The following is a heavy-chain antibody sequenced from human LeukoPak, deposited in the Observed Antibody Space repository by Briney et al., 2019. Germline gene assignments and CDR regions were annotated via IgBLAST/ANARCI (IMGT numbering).Heavy chain of an antibody. CDR1: GYTLTELS. D-gene: IGHD4-23*01. V-gene: IGHV1-24*01. J-gene: IGHJ4*02. CDR2: FDPEDGET. Sequence: ASVKVSCKVSGYTLTELSMHWVRQAPGKGLEWMGGFDPEDGETIYAQKFQGRVTMTEDTSTDTAYMELSSLRSEDTAVYYYATGTLTPYYFDYWGQGTLVTVSS. CDR3: ATGTLTPYYFDY.